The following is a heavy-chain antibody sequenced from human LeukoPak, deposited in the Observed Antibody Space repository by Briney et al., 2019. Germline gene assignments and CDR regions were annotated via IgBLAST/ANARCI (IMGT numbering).Heavy chain of an antibody. J-gene: IGHJ4*02. D-gene: IGHD2-21*02. CDR2: ISGSGGST. V-gene: IGHV3-23*01. Sequence: PGGSLRLSCAASGFTFSSYAMSWVRQAPGKGLEWVSAISGSGGSTYYADSVKGRFTISRDNSKNTLYLQMNSLRAEDTAVYYCARAYCGGDCYMGSFDYWGQGTLVTVSS. CDR3: ARAYCGGDCYMGSFDY. CDR1: GFTFSSYA.